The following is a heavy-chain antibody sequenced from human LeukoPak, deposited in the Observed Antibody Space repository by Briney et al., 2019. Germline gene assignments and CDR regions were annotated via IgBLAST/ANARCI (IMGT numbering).Heavy chain of an antibody. Sequence: GGSLRLSCAASGFTFSSYGMHWVRQAPGKGLEWVAVIWYDGSNKYYADSVKGRFTISRDNSKNTLYLQMNSLRAEDTAVYYCARFSTGKRRFDYWGQGTLVTVSS. V-gene: IGHV3-33*01. J-gene: IGHJ4*02. CDR3: ARFSTGKRRFDY. CDR2: IWYDGSNK. CDR1: GFTFSSYG. D-gene: IGHD1-1*01.